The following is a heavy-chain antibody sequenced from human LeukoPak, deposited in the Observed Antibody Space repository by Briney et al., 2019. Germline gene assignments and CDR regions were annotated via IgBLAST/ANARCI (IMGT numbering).Heavy chain of an antibody. V-gene: IGHV3-7*04. Sequence: GGSLRLSCAASGFTFTNYWMSWVRQVPGKGLEWVANIKEDGSNQYYLDSVRGRFTVSRDNSKNTLYLQMNSLRAEDTAVYYCARGGELPSAFDYWGQGTLVTVSS. CDR1: GFTFTNYW. CDR2: IKEDGSNQ. D-gene: IGHD1-26*01. J-gene: IGHJ4*02. CDR3: ARGGELPSAFDY.